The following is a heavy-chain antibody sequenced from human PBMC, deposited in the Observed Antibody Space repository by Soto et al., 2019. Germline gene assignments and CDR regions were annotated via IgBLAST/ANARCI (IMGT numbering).Heavy chain of an antibody. CDR1: GFTFSSYS. Sequence: EVQLVESGGGLVKPGGSLRLSCAASGFTFSSYSMNWVRQAPGKGLEWVSSISSSSSYIYYADSVKGRFTISRDNAKNSLYRQMNSLRAEDTAVYYCASVGGIVVVPAPSNYWGQGTLVTVSS. D-gene: IGHD2-2*01. CDR2: ISSSSSYI. V-gene: IGHV3-21*01. CDR3: ASVGGIVVVPAPSNY. J-gene: IGHJ4*02.